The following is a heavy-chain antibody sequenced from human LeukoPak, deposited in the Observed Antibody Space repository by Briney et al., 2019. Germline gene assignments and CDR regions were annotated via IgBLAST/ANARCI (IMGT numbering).Heavy chain of an antibody. Sequence: SVRVSCKASGGTFSSYAISWVRQAPGQGLEWMGGIIPIFGTANYAQKFQGRVTITADESTSTAYMELSSLRSEDTAVYYCARDPVYYYDSSGYYYGWYFDLWARGTLVTVSS. D-gene: IGHD3-22*01. CDR3: ARDPVYYYDSSGYYYGWYFDL. V-gene: IGHV1-69*13. CDR2: IIPIFGTA. CDR1: GGTFSSYA. J-gene: IGHJ2*01.